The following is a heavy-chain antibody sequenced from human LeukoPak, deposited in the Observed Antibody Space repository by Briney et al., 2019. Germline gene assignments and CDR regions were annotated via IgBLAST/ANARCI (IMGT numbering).Heavy chain of an antibody. J-gene: IGHJ4*02. CDR1: GFTFSNYW. V-gene: IGHV3-74*01. CDR2: INGDGSSK. CDR3: TRGGGTSDY. D-gene: IGHD1-14*01. Sequence: GRSLRLSCAASGFTFSNYWMHWVRQAPGKGLVWVSRINGDGSSKSYADSVKGRFSISRDNTRNTVYMQMNSLRAEDTAVYYCTRGGGTSDYWGQGTLVTVSS.